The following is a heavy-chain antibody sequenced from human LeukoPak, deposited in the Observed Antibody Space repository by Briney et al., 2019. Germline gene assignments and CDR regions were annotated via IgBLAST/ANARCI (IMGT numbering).Heavy chain of an antibody. Sequence: ASVKVSCKASGYTFTSYGISWVRQAPGQGLEWMGWIGAYNGNTNYAQKLQGRVTMTTDTSTSTAYMELRSLRSDDTAVYYCARDPSYGSGRPNWFDPWGQGTLVTVSS. CDR1: GYTFTSYG. V-gene: IGHV1-18*01. D-gene: IGHD3-10*01. J-gene: IGHJ5*02. CDR3: ARDPSYGSGRPNWFDP. CDR2: IGAYNGNT.